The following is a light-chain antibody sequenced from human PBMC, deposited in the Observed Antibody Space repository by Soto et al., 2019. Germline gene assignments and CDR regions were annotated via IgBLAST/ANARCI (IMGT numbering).Light chain of an antibody. J-gene: IGLJ1*01. CDR1: SSDVGGFNS. V-gene: IGLV2-14*03. CDR2: DVV. CDR3: SSYTSTMTNV. Sequence: QPALTQPASVSGSPGQSITISCTGTSSDVGGFNSVSWYQLRPGTAPKLILYDVVDRPSGVSYRFSGSKSGNTASLTISGLQAADEADYFCSSYTSTMTNVFGSGPKVTVL.